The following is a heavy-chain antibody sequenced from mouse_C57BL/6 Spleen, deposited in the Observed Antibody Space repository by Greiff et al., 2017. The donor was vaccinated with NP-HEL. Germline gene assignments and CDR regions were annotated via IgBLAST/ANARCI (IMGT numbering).Heavy chain of an antibody. J-gene: IGHJ3*01. CDR2: ISDGGSYT. Sequence: EVMLVESGGGLVKPGGSLKLSCAASGFTFSSYAMSWVRQTPEKRLEWVATISDGGSYTYYPDNVKGRFTITRDNAKNNLYLQMSHLKSEDTAMYYCARDLPVAYRGPGTLVTVSA. CDR3: ARDLPVAY. CDR1: GFTFSSYA. V-gene: IGHV5-4*01.